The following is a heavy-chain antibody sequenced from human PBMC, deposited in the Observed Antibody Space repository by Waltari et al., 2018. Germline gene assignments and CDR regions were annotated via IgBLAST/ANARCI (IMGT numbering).Heavy chain of an antibody. CDR3: ARVRDDYVWGSYHDAFDI. D-gene: IGHD3-16*02. CDR1: GGSISSYY. J-gene: IGHJ3*02. CDR2: IYYSGST. Sequence: QVQLQESGPGLVKPSETLSLTCTVSGGSISSYYWSWIRQPPGKGLEWIGYIYYSGSTNYNPSLKSRVTISVDTSKNQFSLKLSSVTAADTAVYYCARVRDDYVWGSYHDAFDIWGQGTMVTVSS. V-gene: IGHV4-59*01.